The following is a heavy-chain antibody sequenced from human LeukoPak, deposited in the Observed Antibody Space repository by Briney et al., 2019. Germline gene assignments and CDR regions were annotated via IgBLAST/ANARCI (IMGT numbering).Heavy chain of an antibody. V-gene: IGHV3-30-3*01. J-gene: IGHJ4*02. Sequence: PGGSLRPSCAASGFTFSSYAMHWVRQAPGKGLEWVAVISYDGSNKYYADSVKGRFTISRDNSKNTLYLQMSSLRAEDTAVYYCARRMGEASSSGWHPMYDYWGQGTLVTVSS. D-gene: IGHD6-19*01. CDR1: GFTFSSYA. CDR2: ISYDGSNK. CDR3: ARRMGEASSSGWHPMYDY.